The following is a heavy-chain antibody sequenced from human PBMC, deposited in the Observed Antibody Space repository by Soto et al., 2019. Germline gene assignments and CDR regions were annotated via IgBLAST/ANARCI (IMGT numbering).Heavy chain of an antibody. J-gene: IGHJ3*01. Sequence: QMQLVQSGLEVKKPGTSVKVSCKASGFTLNNSAVQWVRQARGQRLEWIGWIVVGSGNTNYAQKFQERVSFTRDMSTSTTYIELSSLRSEDTAIYYCAAYYYDTAAFDLWGQGTMVTVSS. D-gene: IGHD3-22*01. CDR3: AAYYYDTAAFDL. V-gene: IGHV1-58*01. CDR2: IVVGSGNT. CDR1: GFTLNNSA.